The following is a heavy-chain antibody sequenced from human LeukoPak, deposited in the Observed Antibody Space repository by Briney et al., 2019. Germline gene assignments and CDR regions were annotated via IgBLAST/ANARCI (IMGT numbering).Heavy chain of an antibody. D-gene: IGHD3-10*01. Sequence: PGGSLRLSCAASGFTFSSYAMSWVRQAPGKGLEWVSVISGSGESTYYADSVKGRFTISRDNSKNTLYVQMNSLRAEDTAVNYCAKEVGELKTWGQGTLVTVSS. CDR3: AKEVGELKT. CDR2: ISGSGEST. J-gene: IGHJ5*02. CDR1: GFTFSSYA. V-gene: IGHV3-23*01.